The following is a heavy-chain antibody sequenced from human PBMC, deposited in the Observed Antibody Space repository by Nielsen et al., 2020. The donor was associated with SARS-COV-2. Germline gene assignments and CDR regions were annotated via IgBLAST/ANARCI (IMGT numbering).Heavy chain of an antibody. V-gene: IGHV4-39*02. J-gene: IGHJ4*02. Sequence: SETLSLTCKVSGGSISSTNYYWGWIRQPPGKTFEWIGSIYFGGTSFYNPSLRSRVTVSVDTSKGHFSLILRSVTAPDTAIYYCARGSDEGLALWGQGTLVTVSS. CDR3: ARGSDEGLAL. CDR2: IYFGGTS. D-gene: IGHD3-3*01. CDR1: GGSISSTNYY.